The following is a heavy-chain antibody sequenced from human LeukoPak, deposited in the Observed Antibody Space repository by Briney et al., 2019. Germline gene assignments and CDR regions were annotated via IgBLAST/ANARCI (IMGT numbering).Heavy chain of an antibody. V-gene: IGHV4-34*01. Sequence: SETLSLTCAVYGGSFRGYYWSWIRQPPGKGLEWIGEINHSGSTNYNPSLKSRVTISVDTSKNQFSLKLSSVTAADTAVYYCARAGRIYEFDYWGQGTLVTVSS. CDR2: INHSGST. D-gene: IGHD2-15*01. CDR1: GGSFRGYY. J-gene: IGHJ4*02. CDR3: ARAGRIYEFDY.